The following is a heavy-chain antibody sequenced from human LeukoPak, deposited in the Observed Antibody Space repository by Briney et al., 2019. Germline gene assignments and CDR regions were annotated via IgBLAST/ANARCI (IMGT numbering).Heavy chain of an antibody. D-gene: IGHD5-12*01. CDR1: GFTFSTYP. V-gene: IGHV3-64D*06. CDR2: ISGNGDST. CDR3: VKGRTPNIGYSDSDY. Sequence: PGGSLRLSCSASGFTFSTYPMHWVRQAPGKGLEYVSVISGNGDSTYYADSVKGRFTISRDNSKNTLYLQMGSLRAEDTAVYYCVKGRTPNIGYSDSDYWGQGTLVTVSS. J-gene: IGHJ4*02.